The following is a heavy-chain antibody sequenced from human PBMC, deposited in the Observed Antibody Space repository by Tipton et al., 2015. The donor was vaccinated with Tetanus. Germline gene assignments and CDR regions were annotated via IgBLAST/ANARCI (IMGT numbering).Heavy chain of an antibody. CDR2: IWYDGSNK. J-gene: IGHJ1*01. CDR1: GFTFSSYG. CDR3: ANWYSGTYYVHH. D-gene: IGHD1-26*01. Sequence: RSLRLSCAASGFTFSSYGMHWVRQAPGKGLEWVAVIWYDGSNKYYADSVKGRFTISRDNSKNTLYLQMNSLRAEDTGLYYCANWYSGTYYVHHWGQGTLVTVSS. V-gene: IGHV3-33*06.